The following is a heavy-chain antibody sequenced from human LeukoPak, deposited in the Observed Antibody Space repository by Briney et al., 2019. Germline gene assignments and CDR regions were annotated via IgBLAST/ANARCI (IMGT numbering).Heavy chain of an antibody. D-gene: IGHD2-2*01. CDR3: AKNRPVTSVQGDC. V-gene: IGHV3-23*01. Sequence: GGSLRLSCAASGFTFNTCAMSWVRQAPGKGLEWVSSINGGGTDTFYTDSVKGRFTISRDNSKNTVYLQMNSPRAEDTAVYYCAKNRPVTSVQGDCWGQGTLVTVSS. J-gene: IGHJ4*02. CDR2: INGGGTDT. CDR1: GFTFNTCA.